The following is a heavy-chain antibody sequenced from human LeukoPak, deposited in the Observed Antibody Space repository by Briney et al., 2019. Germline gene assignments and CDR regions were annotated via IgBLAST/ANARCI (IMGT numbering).Heavy chain of an antibody. CDR1: GFTFSSYA. CDR3: AKDRPNYYGSNGHYYKLNGDC. J-gene: IGHJ4*02. V-gene: IGHV3-23*01. CDR2: ITSSGAAS. Sequence: PGGSLRLSCAASGFTFSSYAMSWVRQAPGKGLEWDSSITSSGAASYYADSVKGRFTISRDNSDNTLYLQMNSLRAEGTAVYYCAKDRPNYYGSNGHYYKLNGDCWGQGTLVTVSS. D-gene: IGHD3-22*01.